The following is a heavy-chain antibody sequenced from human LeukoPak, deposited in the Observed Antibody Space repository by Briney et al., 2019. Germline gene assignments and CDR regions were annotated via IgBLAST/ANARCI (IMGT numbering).Heavy chain of an antibody. CDR3: AKDRVGATRVNWFDP. Sequence: PGGSLRLSCAASGFTFSSYAMHWVRQAPGKGLEYVSAISSNGGSTYYANSVKGRFTISRDNSKNTLYLQMGSLRAEDTAVYYCAKDRVGATRVNWFDPWGQGTLVTVSS. V-gene: IGHV3-64*01. CDR2: ISSNGGST. D-gene: IGHD1-26*01. J-gene: IGHJ5*02. CDR1: GFTFSSYA.